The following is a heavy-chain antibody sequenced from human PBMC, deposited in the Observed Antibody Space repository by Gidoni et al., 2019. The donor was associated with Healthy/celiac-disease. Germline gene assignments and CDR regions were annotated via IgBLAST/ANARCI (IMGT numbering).Heavy chain of an antibody. V-gene: IGHV4-34*01. CDR1: GGSFSGYY. Sequence: QVQLQQWGAGLLKPSETLSLTCAVFGGSFSGYYWSWIRQPPGKGLEWIGEINHSGSTNYNPSLKSRVTISVDTSKNQFSLKLSSVTAADTAVYYCARVKVFWSFFDYWGQGTLVTVSS. J-gene: IGHJ4*02. D-gene: IGHD3-3*01. CDR3: ARVKVFWSFFDY. CDR2: INHSGST.